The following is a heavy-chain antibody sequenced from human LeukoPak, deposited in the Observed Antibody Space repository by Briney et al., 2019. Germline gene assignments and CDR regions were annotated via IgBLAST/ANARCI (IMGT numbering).Heavy chain of an antibody. D-gene: IGHD3-3*01. CDR1: GGSISSYY. Sequence: SETLSLTCTVSGGSISSYYWGWIRQPPGKGLEWIGYIYYSGSTNYNPSLKSRVTISVDTSKNQFSLKLSSVTAADTAVYYCARTSIFALVITTKGFDYWGQGTLVTVSS. CDR3: ARTSIFALVITTKGFDY. V-gene: IGHV4-59*01. J-gene: IGHJ4*02. CDR2: IYYSGST.